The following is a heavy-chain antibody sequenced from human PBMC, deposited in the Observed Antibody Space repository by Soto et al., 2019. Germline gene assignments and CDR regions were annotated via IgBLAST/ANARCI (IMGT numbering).Heavy chain of an antibody. D-gene: IGHD6-6*01. CDR1: GGSISSSSYY. CDR3: ARHGRVYGGVFSYYYGMDV. V-gene: IGHV4-39*01. Sequence: PSETLSLTCTASGGSISSSSYYWGWIRQPPGKGLEWIGSIYYSGSTYYNPSLTSRVTISVDTSKNQFSLKLSSVTAADTAVYYCARHGRVYGGVFSYYYGMDVWGQGTTVTGSS. J-gene: IGHJ6*02. CDR2: IYYSGST.